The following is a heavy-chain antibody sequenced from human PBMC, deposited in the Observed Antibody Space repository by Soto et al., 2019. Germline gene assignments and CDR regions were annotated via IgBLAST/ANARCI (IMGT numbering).Heavy chain of an antibody. J-gene: IGHJ5*02. Sequence: ASVKVSCKASGGTFSTYSMSWVRQAPGQRLEWMGGIIPMFGTTTYAENFQGRVTITADESTSTAYMELTSLRSEDTAVYYCTRDLYYFDSSAYYGHNWFDPWGQGTRVTVSS. V-gene: IGHV1-69*13. D-gene: IGHD3-22*01. CDR3: TRDLYYFDSSAYYGHNWFDP. CDR2: IIPMFGTT. CDR1: GGTFSTYS.